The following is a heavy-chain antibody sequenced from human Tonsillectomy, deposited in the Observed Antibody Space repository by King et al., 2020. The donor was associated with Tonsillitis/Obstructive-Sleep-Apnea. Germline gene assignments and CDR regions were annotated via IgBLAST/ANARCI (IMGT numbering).Heavy chain of an antibody. J-gene: IGHJ3*02. CDR3: ARESRGYCSSTSCEGGAFDI. V-gene: IGHV3-7*03. D-gene: IGHD2-2*01. Sequence: EVQLVESGGGLVQPGGSLRLSCEASGFTFSSYWMSWVRQAPGKGLEWVANIKHGGSDTYYVDSVKGRFTISRDNAKNSLFLQMNNLRAEDTALFYCARESRGYCSSTSCEGGAFDIWGQGTMVTVSS. CDR1: GFTFSSYW. CDR2: IKHGGSDT.